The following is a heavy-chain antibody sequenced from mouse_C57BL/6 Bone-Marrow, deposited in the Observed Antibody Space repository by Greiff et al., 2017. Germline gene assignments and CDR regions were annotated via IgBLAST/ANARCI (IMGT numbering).Heavy chain of an antibody. Sequence: QVQLQQSGAELVRPGASVTLSCKASGYTFTDYEMHWVKQTPVHGLEWIGAIDPETGGTAYNQKFKGKAILTADKSSSTAYMELRSLTSEDSAVYYCTRGNSNYVDYAMDYWGQGTSVTVSS. D-gene: IGHD2-5*01. J-gene: IGHJ4*01. CDR1: GYTFTDYE. CDR2: IDPETGGT. V-gene: IGHV1-15*01. CDR3: TRGNSNYVDYAMDY.